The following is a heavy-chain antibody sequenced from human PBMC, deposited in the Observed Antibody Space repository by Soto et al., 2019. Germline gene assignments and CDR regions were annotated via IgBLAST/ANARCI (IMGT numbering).Heavy chain of an antibody. Sequence: GGSLRLSCAASGFTFSSYYMYWVRQAPGRGLMWVSRINGDGSSTVYADSVKGRFTISRDSAKNTLYLQMNSLRAEDTAMYYCARPPSGTVDSFDPWGQGTLVTVSS. V-gene: IGHV3-74*01. J-gene: IGHJ5*02. CDR1: GFTFSSYY. D-gene: IGHD1-26*01. CDR2: INGDGSST. CDR3: ARPPSGTVDSFDP.